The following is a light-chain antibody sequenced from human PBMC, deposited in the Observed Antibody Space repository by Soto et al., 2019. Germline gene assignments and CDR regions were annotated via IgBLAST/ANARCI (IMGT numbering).Light chain of an antibody. Sequence: DIQMTQSPSTLSASVGDRVTITCRASQSISSYFNWYQQKPGKAPKLLIYAASSLQSGVPSRFSGSGSGTDFTLTISRLQPEDFATYYCQQSYSTPPTFGGGTKVEIK. CDR2: AAS. V-gene: IGKV1-39*01. J-gene: IGKJ4*01. CDR3: QQSYSTPPT. CDR1: QSISSY.